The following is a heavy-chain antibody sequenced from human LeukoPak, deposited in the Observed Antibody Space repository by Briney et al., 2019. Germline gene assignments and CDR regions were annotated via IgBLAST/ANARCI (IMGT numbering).Heavy chain of an antibody. D-gene: IGHD3-9*01. CDR3: ARGVSDWDWYFDF. V-gene: IGHV4-59*01. Sequence: AETLSLTCTVSGYSITSYYWSWIRQPPGKGLEWIGYIFYSGNTDYNPSLKSRVTISVDTSRNQFSLKLDSVTAADTAVYYCARGVSDWDWYFDFLGRGTLASLSS. CDR1: GYSITSYY. CDR2: IFYSGNT. J-gene: IGHJ2*01.